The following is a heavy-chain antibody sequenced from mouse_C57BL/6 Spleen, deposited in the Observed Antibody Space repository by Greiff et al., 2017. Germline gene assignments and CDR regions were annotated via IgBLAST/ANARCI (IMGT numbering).Heavy chain of an antibody. D-gene: IGHD1-1*01. V-gene: IGHV2-3*01. CDR2: IWGDGST. J-gene: IGHJ1*03. Sequence: VKLQESGPGLVAPSQRLSITCTVSGFSLTSYGVSWVRQPPGKGLEWLGVIWGDGSTNNTSAPISRLSISKDNSKIQVFLKLNRLHTDDTATYYCAKPNVTTVVANHWYFDVWGTGTTVTVSS. CDR1: GFSLTSYG. CDR3: AKPNVTTVVANHWYFDV.